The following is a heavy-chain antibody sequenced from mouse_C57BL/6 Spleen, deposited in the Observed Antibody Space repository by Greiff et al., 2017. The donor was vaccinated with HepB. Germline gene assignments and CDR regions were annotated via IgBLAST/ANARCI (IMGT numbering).Heavy chain of an antibody. CDR1: GYAFTNYL. Sequence: QVQLKQSGAELVRPGTSVKVSCKASGYAFTNYLIEWVKQRPGQGLEWIGVINPGSGGTNYNEKFKGKATLTADKSSSTAYMQLSSLTSEDSAVYFCARGTTARRYFDVWGTGTTVTVSS. J-gene: IGHJ1*03. D-gene: IGHD1-2*01. CDR2: INPGSGGT. CDR3: ARGTTARRYFDV. V-gene: IGHV1-54*01.